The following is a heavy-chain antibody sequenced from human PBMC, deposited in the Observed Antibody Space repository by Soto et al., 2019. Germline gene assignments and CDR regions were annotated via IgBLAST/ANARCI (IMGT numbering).Heavy chain of an antibody. CDR1: GGTFSSYA. CDR2: IIPIFGTA. CDR3: ARDVEYYDSSGYYYNSVY. Sequence: SVKVSCKASGGTFSSYAISWVRQAPGQGLEWMGGIIPIFGTANYAQKFQGRVAITADESTSKAYMELSSLRSEDTAVYYCARDVEYYDSSGYYYNSVYWGQGTMVTVSS. V-gene: IGHV1-69*13. J-gene: IGHJ4*02. D-gene: IGHD3-22*01.